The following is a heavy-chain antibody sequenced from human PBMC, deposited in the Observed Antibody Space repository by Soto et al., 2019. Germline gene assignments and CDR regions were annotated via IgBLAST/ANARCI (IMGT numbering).Heavy chain of an antibody. CDR3: ARSLYSGASD. D-gene: IGHD6-19*01. Sequence: EVQLVESGGGLVQPGGSLRLSCAASGFTFSTAWMSWVRQAPGKGLEWVAHIQPDGSETYYGDSVKGRFTVSRDNPKNSLYLQLNSLRADDTAVYYCARSLYSGASDWGQGTLVTVSS. CDR2: IQPDGSET. V-gene: IGHV3-7*01. CDR1: GFTFSTAW. J-gene: IGHJ4*02.